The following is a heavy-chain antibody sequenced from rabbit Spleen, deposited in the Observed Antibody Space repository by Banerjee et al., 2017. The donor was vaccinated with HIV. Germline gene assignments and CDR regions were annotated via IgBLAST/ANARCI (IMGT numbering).Heavy chain of an antibody. J-gene: IGHJ6*01. D-gene: IGHD1-1*01. CDR3: ARDTSGSFSSYGMDL. CDR1: GFSFSNKAV. V-gene: IGHV1S45*01. CDR2: IDVVKSGST. Sequence: QEQLVESGGGLVKPEGSLKLSCTASGFSFSNKAVMCWVRQAPGKGLEWISCIDVVKSGSTYYATWAKGRFTISKSSSTTVTLQMPGLTAADTATYFCARDTSGSFSSYGMDLWGPGTLVTVS.